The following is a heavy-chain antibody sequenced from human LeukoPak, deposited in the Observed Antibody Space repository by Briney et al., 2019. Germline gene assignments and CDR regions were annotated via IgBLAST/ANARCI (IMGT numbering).Heavy chain of an antibody. V-gene: IGHV4-31*03. Sequence: PSQTLSLTCTVSGGSISSSDYYWSWIRQHPGKGLEWIGYICYSGTTYYNPSLKSRVTISVDTSKNQFSLKLTSVTAADTAVYHCARKRDGGDYHIDYWGQGTLVTVSS. CDR3: ARKRDGGDYHIDY. CDR2: ICYSGTT. CDR1: GGSISSSDYY. J-gene: IGHJ4*02. D-gene: IGHD4-17*01.